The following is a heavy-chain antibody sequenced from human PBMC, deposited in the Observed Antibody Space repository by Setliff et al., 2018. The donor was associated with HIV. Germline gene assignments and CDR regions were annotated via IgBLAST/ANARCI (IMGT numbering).Heavy chain of an antibody. J-gene: IGHJ6*03. D-gene: IGHD5-12*01. CDR1: GGTFSSHA. CDR2: IIPIFGTA. Sequence: SVKVSCKASGGTFSSHAISWVRQAPGQGLEWMGGIIPIFGTANYAQKFQGRVTITTDESTSTAYMELSSLRSEDTAVYYCALGYNARKVPYYYYYYMDVWGKGTTVTAP. V-gene: IGHV1-69*05. CDR3: ALGYNARKVPYYYYYYMDV.